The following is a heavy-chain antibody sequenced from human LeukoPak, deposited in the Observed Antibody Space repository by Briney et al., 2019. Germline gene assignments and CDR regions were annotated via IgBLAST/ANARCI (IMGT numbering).Heavy chain of an antibody. CDR2: ISHDGSNN. J-gene: IGHJ4*02. Sequence: PGGSLRLSCAASGFTFSNYGMHWVRQAPGKGLEWVVVISHDGSNNNYADSVKGRFTISRDNSKNTLYLQMNSLRAEDTAVYYCARDLTLTSRAEDYWGQGTLVTVSS. CDR1: GFTFSNYG. CDR3: ARDLTLTSRAEDY. V-gene: IGHV3-30*03.